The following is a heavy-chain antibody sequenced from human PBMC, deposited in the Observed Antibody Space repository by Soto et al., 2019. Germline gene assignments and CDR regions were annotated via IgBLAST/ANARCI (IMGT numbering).Heavy chain of an antibody. CDR1: GITISNYP. V-gene: IGHV3-23*01. Sequence: EVQLLESGGGLVQPGGSLRLSCAASGITISNYPMSWVRQAPGKGLDWVSGISGGGDRPYYADSAKGRFTISKDISRNSLSLQLASLGVEDTAVYFCVKDDGGYPSTAPHWGQGTLVTVSS. CDR2: ISGGGDRP. D-gene: IGHD3-22*01. J-gene: IGHJ4*02. CDR3: VKDDGGYPSTAPH.